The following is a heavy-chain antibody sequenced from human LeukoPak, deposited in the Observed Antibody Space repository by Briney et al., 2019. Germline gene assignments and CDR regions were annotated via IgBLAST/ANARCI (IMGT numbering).Heavy chain of an antibody. D-gene: IGHD6-19*01. V-gene: IGHV3-7*01. CDR1: GFTFNNYW. CDR2: IKPEGSAQ. Sequence: GGSVRLSCAASGFTFNNYWITWVRQAPGKGLEWVANIKPEGSAQYYADSVRGRFTISRDNAKNSVFLHMNSLRAEDTAVYHCARPYGVGWSGLEHWGRGNLVTVSS. CDR3: ARPYGVGWSGLEH. J-gene: IGHJ4*02.